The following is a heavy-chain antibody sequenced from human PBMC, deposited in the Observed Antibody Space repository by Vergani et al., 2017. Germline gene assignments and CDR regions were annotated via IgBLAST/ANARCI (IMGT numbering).Heavy chain of an antibody. CDR3: ARAPYSTSFDY. Sequence: QVQLQESGPGLVKPSETLSLTCTVSGGSISSYYWSWIRQPPGKGLEWIGYIYYSGSTNYNPSLKSRVTRAVDTSKNQFSLKLSSVTAADTAVYYCARAPYSTSFDYWGQGTLVTVSS. CDR1: GGSISSYY. CDR2: IYYSGST. V-gene: IGHV4-59*01. D-gene: IGHD2-2*01. J-gene: IGHJ4*02.